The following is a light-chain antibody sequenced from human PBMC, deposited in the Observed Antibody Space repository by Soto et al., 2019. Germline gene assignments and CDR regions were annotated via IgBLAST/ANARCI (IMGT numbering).Light chain of an antibody. CDR1: QSISNI. CDR3: QQYNNWPTST. J-gene: IGKJ2*02. CDR2: GAS. Sequence: EIVMTQSPASLSVSPGETATLSCRASQSISNILAWYQQKPGQAPSLLIYGASTRATGIPARFSGSGSGTEFTLTISSLQSEDSALYYCQQYNNWPTSTFGQGTKLEIK. V-gene: IGKV3-15*01.